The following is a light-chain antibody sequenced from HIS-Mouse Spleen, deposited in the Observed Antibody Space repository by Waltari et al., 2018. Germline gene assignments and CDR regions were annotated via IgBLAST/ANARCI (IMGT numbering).Light chain of an antibody. J-gene: IGLJ1*01. CDR1: SSYVGGYYY. V-gene: IGLV2-11*01. Sequence: QSALTQPRPVSGSPAQSVTISCTGTSSYVGGYYYVSWYQQHPGKAPKLMIYDVSKQPSGVPDRFSGSKYGNTASLTISGLQAEDEADYYCCSYAGSYTGVFGTGTKVTVL. CDR2: DVS. CDR3: CSYAGSYTGV.